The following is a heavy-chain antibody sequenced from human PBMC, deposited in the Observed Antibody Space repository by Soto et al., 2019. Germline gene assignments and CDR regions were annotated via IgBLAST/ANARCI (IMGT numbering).Heavy chain of an antibody. CDR3: AKGGEWELRPRNAFDI. V-gene: IGHV3-30*18. CDR1: GFTFSSYG. Sequence: QVQLVESGGGVVQPGRSLRLSCAASGFTFSSYGMHWVRQAPGKGLEWVAVISYDGSNKYYADSVKGRFTISRDNSKNXLYLQMNILRAEDTAVYYCAKGGEWELRPRNAFDIWGQGTMVTVSS. CDR2: ISYDGSNK. J-gene: IGHJ3*02. D-gene: IGHD1-26*01.